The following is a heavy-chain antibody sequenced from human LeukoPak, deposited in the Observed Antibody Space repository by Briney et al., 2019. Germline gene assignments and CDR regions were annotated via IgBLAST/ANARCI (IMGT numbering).Heavy chain of an antibody. V-gene: IGHV3-21*04. Sequence: GGSLRLSCAASGFTFSSYSMNWVRQAPGKGLEWVSSISSSSSYIYYADSVKGRFTISRDNAKNSLYLQMNSLRAEDTAVYYCAKTMGAWGPFDYWGQGTLVTVSS. J-gene: IGHJ4*02. CDR3: AKTMGAWGPFDY. D-gene: IGHD1-26*01. CDR2: ISSSSSYI. CDR1: GFTFSSYS.